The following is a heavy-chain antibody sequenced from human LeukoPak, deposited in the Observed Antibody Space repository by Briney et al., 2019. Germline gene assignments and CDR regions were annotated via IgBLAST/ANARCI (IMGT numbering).Heavy chain of an antibody. Sequence: ASVKVSCKASGYTFSDYYIRWVRQAPGQGLEWMGWINPKSGGTNFAQKFQGRVTMTRDTSISTAYMELSKLRPDDTAVYYCARAGDGYNPPDFDYWGQGTLVTVSS. D-gene: IGHD5-24*01. J-gene: IGHJ4*02. CDR1: GYTFSDYY. V-gene: IGHV1-2*02. CDR2: INPKSGGT. CDR3: ARAGDGYNPPDFDY.